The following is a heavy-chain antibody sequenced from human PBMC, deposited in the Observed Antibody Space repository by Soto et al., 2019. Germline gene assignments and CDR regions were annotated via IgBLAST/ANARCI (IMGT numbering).Heavy chain of an antibody. Sequence: GGSLRLSCAASGFTFSSYWMHWVRQAPGKGLVWVSRINSDGSSTSYADSVKGRFTISRDNAKNTLYLQMNSLRAEDTAVYYCAREASSSYLHDYWGQGTLVTVSS. V-gene: IGHV3-74*01. CDR1: GFTFSSYW. D-gene: IGHD6-13*01. J-gene: IGHJ4*02. CDR2: INSDGSST. CDR3: AREASSSYLHDY.